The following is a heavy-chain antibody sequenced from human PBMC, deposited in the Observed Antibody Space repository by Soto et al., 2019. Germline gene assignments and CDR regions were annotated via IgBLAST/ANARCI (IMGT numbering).Heavy chain of an antibody. Sequence: SETLSLTCAVYGGSFSGYYWSWIRQPPGKGLEWIGEINHSGSTNYNPSLKSRVTISVDTSKNQFSLKLSSVTAADTAVYYCARDNGYSLLDQWGQGTLVTVSS. CDR1: GGSFSGYY. J-gene: IGHJ4*02. CDR2: INHSGST. V-gene: IGHV4-34*01. CDR3: ARDNGYSLLDQ. D-gene: IGHD5-18*01.